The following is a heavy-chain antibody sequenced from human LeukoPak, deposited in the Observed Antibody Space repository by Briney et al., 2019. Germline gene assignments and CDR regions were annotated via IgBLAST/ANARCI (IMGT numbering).Heavy chain of an antibody. CDR3: ARDSYYGSGSYRMDV. J-gene: IGHJ6*02. CDR1: GFTFSSYE. CDR2: ISSSGSTI. Sequence: GGSLRLSCAASGFTFSSYEMNWVRQAPGKGLEWVSYISSSGSTIYYADSVKGRFTISRDNAKNSLYLQMNSLRAEDTAVYYCARDSYYGSGSYRMDVWGQGTTVTVSS. D-gene: IGHD3-10*01. V-gene: IGHV3-48*03.